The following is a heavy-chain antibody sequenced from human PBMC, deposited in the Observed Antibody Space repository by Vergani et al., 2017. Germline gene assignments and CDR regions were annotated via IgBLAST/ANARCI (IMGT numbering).Heavy chain of an antibody. CDR2: IHYSENT. D-gene: IGHD1/OR15-1a*01. CDR3: ASDTHSEQRADR. CDR1: GGSMSGYY. J-gene: IGHJ5*02. V-gene: IGHV4-59*01. Sequence: QVRLQESGPGLVQPSETLSLTCSVSGGSMSGYYWSWIRQPPGKELEWIGSIHYSENTNYNPSLKTRVTISVDTSKNQFSLTVTSVTAADTAVSDCASDTHSEQRADRWGQGVMVTVTS.